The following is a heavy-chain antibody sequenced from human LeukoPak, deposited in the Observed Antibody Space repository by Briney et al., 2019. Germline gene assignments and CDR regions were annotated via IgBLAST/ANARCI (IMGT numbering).Heavy chain of an antibody. D-gene: IGHD3-9*01. CDR1: GGSISSGGYS. V-gene: IGHV4-30-2*03. CDR3: ARTYYDILTGTNWFDP. J-gene: IGHJ5*02. CDR2: ICYSGAT. Sequence: PSETLSLTCAVSGGSISSGGYSWSWIRQPPGKGLERNGYICYSGATYYNPSLKSRVTISVDTSKNQLSLKLSSVTAADTAVYYCARTYYDILTGTNWFDPWGQGTLVTVSS.